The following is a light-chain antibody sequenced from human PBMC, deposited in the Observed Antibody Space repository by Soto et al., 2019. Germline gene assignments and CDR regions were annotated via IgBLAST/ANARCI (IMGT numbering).Light chain of an antibody. CDR1: QDISNF. V-gene: IGKV1-17*03. CDR3: LQHKSYPRT. J-gene: IGKJ1*01. CDR2: SAN. Sequence: DIQMTQSPSDMSASVGDRVTITCRASQDISNFLVWFQQRPGKVPKRLMYSANRLESGVPSRFSASGSGKEFTLTISSLQPEDFATSYRLQHKSYPRTFGQGTKV.